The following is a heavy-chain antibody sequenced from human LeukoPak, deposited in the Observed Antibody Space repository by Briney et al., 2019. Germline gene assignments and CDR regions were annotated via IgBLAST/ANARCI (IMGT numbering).Heavy chain of an antibody. J-gene: IGHJ4*02. CDR3: ARAGSGSGWYFDY. CDR2: ISPYNGNT. D-gene: IGHD6-19*01. CDR1: GYTFTSYY. V-gene: IGHV1-18*04. Sequence: ASVKVSCKASGYTFTSYYMHWVRRAPGQGLEWVGWISPYNGNTRYAQKFQGRVAMTTDTSTTTAYMELRGLRFNDTAVYYCARAGSGSGWYFDYWGQGTLVTVSS.